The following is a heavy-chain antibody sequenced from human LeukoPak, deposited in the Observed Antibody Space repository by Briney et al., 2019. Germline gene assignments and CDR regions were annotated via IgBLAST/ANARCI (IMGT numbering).Heavy chain of an antibody. CDR3: ARDPYVAGDH. V-gene: IGHV1-2*06. Sequence: ASVKVSCKASGYTFTGYYIHWVRQAPGQGLEWMGRIKPHNGDTDCAQRFQGRVTLTRDTSIRTAYMELSSLRSDDTAVYYCARDPYVAGDHWGQGTLVTVSS. CDR1: GYTFTGYY. CDR2: IKPHNGDT. J-gene: IGHJ4*02. D-gene: IGHD3-16*01.